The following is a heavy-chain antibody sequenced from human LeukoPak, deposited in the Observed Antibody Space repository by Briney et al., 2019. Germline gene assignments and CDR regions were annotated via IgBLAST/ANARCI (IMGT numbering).Heavy chain of an antibody. CDR1: GYTFTRYY. J-gene: IGHJ4*02. CDR2: INPKSGVT. CDR3: ARGYLVGLYGGNSEFGY. D-gene: IGHD4-23*01. V-gene: IGHV1-2*02. Sequence: APVKASCKASGYTFTRYYMHWVRQAPGQGLEWMGWINPKSGVTNYAQKLPGRVTMTRDPSISTAYMELSRLRSDDTAVYYCARGYLVGLYGGNSEFGYWGQGTLVTVSS.